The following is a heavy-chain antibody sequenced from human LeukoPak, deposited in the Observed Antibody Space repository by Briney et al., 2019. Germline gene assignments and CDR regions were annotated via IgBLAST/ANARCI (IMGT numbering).Heavy chain of an antibody. V-gene: IGHV1-2*02. CDR1: GYTFTRYY. CDR2: INPNSGGT. CDR3: ASVKLGLEYYYDSSGPFDP. Sequence: ASVKVSCKASGYTFTRYYMHWVRQAPGQGLDWMGWINPNSGGTNYAQKFQGRVTMTRHTSISTAYMELSRLRSDDTAVYYCASVKLGLEYYYDSSGPFDPGGQGTLDTVPS. J-gene: IGHJ5*02. D-gene: IGHD3-22*01.